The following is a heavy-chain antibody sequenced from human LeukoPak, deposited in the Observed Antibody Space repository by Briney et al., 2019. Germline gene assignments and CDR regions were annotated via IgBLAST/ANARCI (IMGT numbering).Heavy chain of an antibody. CDR2: ISGSGGST. CDR3: AKAIAVAGTSLDY. J-gene: IGHJ4*02. Sequence: GGSLRLSCAASGFAFSSYAMSWVRQAPGKGLEWVSAISGSGGSTYHADSVKGRFTISRDNSKNTLYLQMNSLRAEDTAVYYCAKAIAVAGTSLDYWGQGTLVTVSS. V-gene: IGHV3-23*01. CDR1: GFAFSSYA. D-gene: IGHD6-19*01.